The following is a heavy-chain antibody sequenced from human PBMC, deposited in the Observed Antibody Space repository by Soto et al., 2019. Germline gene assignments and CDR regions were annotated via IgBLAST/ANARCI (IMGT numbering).Heavy chain of an antibody. V-gene: IGHV1-69*13. D-gene: IGHD2-21*02. J-gene: IGHJ5*02. CDR2: IIPIFGTA. Sequence: SGKVSCKASGGTFSSYAISWVRQAPGQGLEWMGGIIPIFGTANYAQKFQGRVTITADESTSTAYMELSSLRSEDTAVYYCARGVVVTATCWFDPWGQGTLVTVSS. CDR3: ARGVVVTATCWFDP. CDR1: GGTFSSYA.